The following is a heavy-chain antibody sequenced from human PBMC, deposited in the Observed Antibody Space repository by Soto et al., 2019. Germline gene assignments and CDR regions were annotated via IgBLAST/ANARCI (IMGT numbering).Heavy chain of an antibody. CDR1: GFTFSSYG. J-gene: IGHJ6*02. Sequence: GGSLRLSCAASGFTFSSYGMHWVRQAPGKGLEWVAVISYDGSNKYYADSVKGRFTISRDNSKNTLYLQMNSLRAEDTAVYYCAKDRSPRYGDSYSYGTDVWGQGTMLTVSS. D-gene: IGHD4-17*01. CDR3: AKDRSPRYGDSYSYGTDV. V-gene: IGHV3-30*18. CDR2: ISYDGSNK.